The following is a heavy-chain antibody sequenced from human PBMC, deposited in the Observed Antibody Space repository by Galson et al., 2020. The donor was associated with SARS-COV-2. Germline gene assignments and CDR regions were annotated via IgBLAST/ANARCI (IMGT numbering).Heavy chain of an antibody. D-gene: IGHD6-6*01. J-gene: IGHJ3*02. CDR3: VRQKYSTKPTQEGFDI. CDR2: INMDGRSI. V-gene: IGHV3-74*01. Sequence: GESLKISCAASGFTLTSYWMHWVRQAPGKGLVWVARINMDGRSISYAESVKGRFTISRDNSKDTLFLQMNSLGAGDTAVYYCVRQKYSTKPTQEGFDIWGQGAMVTVSS. CDR1: GFTLTSYW.